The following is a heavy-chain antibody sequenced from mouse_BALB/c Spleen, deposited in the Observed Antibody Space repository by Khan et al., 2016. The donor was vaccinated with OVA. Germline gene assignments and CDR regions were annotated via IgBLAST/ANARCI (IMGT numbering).Heavy chain of an antibody. V-gene: IGHV2-6-1*01. Sequence: QVQLKQLGPGPVAPSQSLSITCTISGFSLTSYGVHWVRQPAGKGLEWLVVIWSGGRTTYNSALKSRLSISKDNSKSQVFLKVNSLQTDDTAIYYCARQVYPGYFDVWGAGTTVTVSS. CDR3: ARQVYPGYFDV. D-gene: IGHD2-1*01. CDR1: GFSLTSYG. CDR2: IWSGGRT. J-gene: IGHJ1*01.